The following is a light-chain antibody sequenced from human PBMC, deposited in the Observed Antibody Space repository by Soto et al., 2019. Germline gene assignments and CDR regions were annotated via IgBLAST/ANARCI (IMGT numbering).Light chain of an antibody. V-gene: IGLV2-14*01. Sequence: QSALTQPASVSGSPGQSITISCTGTSSDVGGYNFVSWYQHHPGKAPKLMIYEVSNRPSGVSNRFSGSKSGNTASLTISGLQAEDEADYYCSSHTSTSTQYVFGTGTKVTVL. J-gene: IGLJ1*01. CDR3: SSHTSTSTQYV. CDR1: SSDVGGYNF. CDR2: EVS.